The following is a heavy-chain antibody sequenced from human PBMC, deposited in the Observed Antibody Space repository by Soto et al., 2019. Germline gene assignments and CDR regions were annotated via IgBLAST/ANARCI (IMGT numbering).Heavy chain of an antibody. CDR2: VIPVFGTT. CDR1: GGTFSTYA. CDR3: VKSMSRRLNQYNWFEA. V-gene: IGHV1-69*01. J-gene: IGHJ5*02. Sequence: QVQLVQSGAEVKKPGSSVRVSCKASGGTFSTYAISWVRQAPGQGLEWMGGVIPVFGTTNYAQTFQGRVTITADVSTTTAFIELSSQRSEDTDTYYCVKSMSRRLNQYNWFEAWGQGTLVTVSS. D-gene: IGHD3-10*01.